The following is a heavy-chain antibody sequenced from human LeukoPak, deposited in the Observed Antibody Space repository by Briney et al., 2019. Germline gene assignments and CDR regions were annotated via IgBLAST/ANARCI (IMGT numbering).Heavy chain of an antibody. CDR2: TSTSGGSA. V-gene: IGHV3-23*01. Sequence: GGSLRLSCAASGFTVSSNAMSWVRQAPGKGLEWVSATSTSGGSAYYADSVKGRFTISRDNFKNTLYLQMDSLRADDTAVYYCARYSGSYYYPPAWDLWGQGTLVTVSS. D-gene: IGHD1-26*01. J-gene: IGHJ4*02. CDR3: ARYSGSYYYPPAWDL. CDR1: GFTVSSNA.